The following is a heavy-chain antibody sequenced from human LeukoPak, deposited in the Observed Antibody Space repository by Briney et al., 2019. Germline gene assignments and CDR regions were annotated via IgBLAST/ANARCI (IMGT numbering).Heavy chain of an antibody. CDR2: INHSGST. CDR1: GGSFSGYY. D-gene: IGHD6-19*01. V-gene: IGHV4-34*01. J-gene: IGHJ6*03. Sequence: PSETLSLTCAVYGGSFSGYYWSWIRQPPGKGLEWIGEINHSGSTNYNPSLKSRVTISVDTSKNQFSLKLSSVTAADTAVYYCARCSSGWYYYYYYYMDVWGKGTTVTVSS. CDR3: ARCSSGWYYYYYYYMDV.